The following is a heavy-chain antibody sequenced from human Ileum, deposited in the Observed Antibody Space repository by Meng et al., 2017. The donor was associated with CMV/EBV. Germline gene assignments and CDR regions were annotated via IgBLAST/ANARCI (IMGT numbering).Heavy chain of an antibody. J-gene: IGHJ4*02. D-gene: IGHD2-2*01. V-gene: IGHV3-7*01. Sequence: GESLKISCAASGFTFSIYGMHWVRQAPGKGLEWVAIINQDGSDKYYVDSVKGRFTVSRDNAKNLLYLQMNRLRGEDTAVYYCARHECSKSNCYDYWGQGSLVTVSS. CDR2: INQDGSDK. CDR1: GFTFSIYG. CDR3: ARHECSKSNCYDY.